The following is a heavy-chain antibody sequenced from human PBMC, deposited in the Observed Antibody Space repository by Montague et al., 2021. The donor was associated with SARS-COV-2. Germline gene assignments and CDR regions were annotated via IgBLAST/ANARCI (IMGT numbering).Heavy chain of an antibody. CDR3: ACGEITTRGLIYYYCMDV. D-gene: IGHD4-11*01. Sequence: SETLSLTCAVYGGSFSGYYWTWIRQSPRKGLEWIGEINHSGSTNYNPSLKSRVTISVDTSKNQFSLKLSSVTAADTAVYYCACGEITTRGLIYYYCMDVWGQGTTVTVSS. V-gene: IGHV4-34*01. J-gene: IGHJ6*02. CDR1: GGSFSGYY. CDR2: INHSGST.